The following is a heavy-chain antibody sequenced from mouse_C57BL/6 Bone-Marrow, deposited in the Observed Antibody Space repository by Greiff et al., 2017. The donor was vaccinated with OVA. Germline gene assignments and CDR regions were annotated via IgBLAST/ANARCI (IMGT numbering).Heavy chain of an antibody. J-gene: IGHJ3*01. CDR2: ISYSGST. CDR3: ARDGYGSSSWFAY. CDR1: GYSITSGYD. Sequence: EVKLVESGPGMVKPSQSLSLTCTVTGYSITSGYDWHWIRHFPGNKLEWMGYISYSGSTNYNPSLKSRISITHDTSKNHFFLKLNSVTTEDTATYYCARDGYGSSSWFAYWGQGTLVTVSA. D-gene: IGHD1-1*01. V-gene: IGHV3-1*01.